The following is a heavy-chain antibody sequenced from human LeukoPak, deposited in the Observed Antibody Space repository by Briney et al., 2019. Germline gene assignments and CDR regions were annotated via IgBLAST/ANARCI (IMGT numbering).Heavy chain of an antibody. V-gene: IGHV3-30-3*01. Sequence: PGRSLRLSCAASGFTFSSYAMHWVRQAPGKGLESVAVISYDGSNKYYADSVKGRFTISRDNSKNTLYLQMTSLRAEDTAVYYCARGTSYGDLDYWGQGTLVTVSS. D-gene: IGHD4-17*01. CDR3: ARGTSYGDLDY. CDR2: ISYDGSNK. J-gene: IGHJ4*02. CDR1: GFTFSSYA.